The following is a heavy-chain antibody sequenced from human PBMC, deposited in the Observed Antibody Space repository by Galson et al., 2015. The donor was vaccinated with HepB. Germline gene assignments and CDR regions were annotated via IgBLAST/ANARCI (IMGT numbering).Heavy chain of an antibody. D-gene: IGHD3-22*01. CDR3: AKDNDSSGYYRERYFDL. J-gene: IGHJ2*01. Sequence: SLRLSCAASGFTFSSYAMSWVRQAPGKGLEWVSAISGSGGSTYYADSVKGRFTISRDNSKNTLYLQMNSLRAEDTAVYYCAKDNDSSGYYRERYFDLWGRGTLVTVSS. CDR2: ISGSGGST. V-gene: IGHV3-23*01. CDR1: GFTFSSYA.